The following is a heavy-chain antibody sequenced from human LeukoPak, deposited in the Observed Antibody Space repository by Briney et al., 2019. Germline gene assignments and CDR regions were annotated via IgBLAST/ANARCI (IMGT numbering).Heavy chain of an antibody. D-gene: IGHD3-22*01. CDR3: ARGGYYDTADAFDI. V-gene: IGHV3-7*01. CDR1: GFTFSSYW. Sequence: PGGSLRLSCAASGFTFSSYWMSWVRQAPGKGLEWVANIKQDGSEKYYVDSVKGRFTISSDNAKNSLYLQMNSLRAEDTAVYYCARGGYYDTADAFDIWGQGTMVTVSS. J-gene: IGHJ3*02. CDR2: IKQDGSEK.